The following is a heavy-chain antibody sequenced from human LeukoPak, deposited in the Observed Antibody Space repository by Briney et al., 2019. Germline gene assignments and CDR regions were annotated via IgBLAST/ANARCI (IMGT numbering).Heavy chain of an antibody. CDR3: ARTSIAGYSSGWYHDY. Sequence: GGSLRLSCAASGLTFSSYSMNWVRQAPGKGLEWVSSISSSSSYIYYADSVKGRFTISRDNAKNSLYLQMNSLRAEDTAVYYCARTSIAGYSSGWYHDYWGQGTLVTVSS. D-gene: IGHD6-19*01. CDR2: ISSSSSYI. CDR1: GLTFSSYS. V-gene: IGHV3-21*01. J-gene: IGHJ4*02.